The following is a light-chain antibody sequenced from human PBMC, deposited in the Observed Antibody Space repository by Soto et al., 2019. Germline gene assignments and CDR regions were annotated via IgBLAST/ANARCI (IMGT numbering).Light chain of an antibody. V-gene: IGKV1-27*01. J-gene: IGKJ3*01. CDR3: QKYSSVPV. CDR2: AAS. CDR1: QDIRNF. Sequence: DIQMTQSPTSLCASVGDRVTITCRASQDIRNFVAWYQQKPGKAPKLLIYAASTLQSGVPSRFSGSGSGTEFTLTINSLQPEDVATYSCQKYSSVPVFGPGTKVEIK.